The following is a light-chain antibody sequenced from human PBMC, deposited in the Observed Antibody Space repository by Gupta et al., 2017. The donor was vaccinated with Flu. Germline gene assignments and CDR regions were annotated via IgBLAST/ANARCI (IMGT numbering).Light chain of an antibody. CDR2: YKSDSDK. CDR3: MIWNSSAWV. CDR1: SGINVGTYR. Sequence: AVLTQPSSLSASPGASSSLTCTLRSGINVGTYRIYWYQQKPGSPPQYLLRYKSDSDKQQGSGVPSRFSGSKDASANAGILLISGLQSEDEADYYCMIWNSSAWVFGGGTKLTVL. J-gene: IGLJ3*02. V-gene: IGLV5-45*03.